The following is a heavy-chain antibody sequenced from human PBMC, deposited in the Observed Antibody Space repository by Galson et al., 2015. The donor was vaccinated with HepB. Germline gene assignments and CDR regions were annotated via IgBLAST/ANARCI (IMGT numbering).Heavy chain of an antibody. CDR1: GYTLTELS. Sequence: SVKVSCKVSGYTLTELSMHWVRQAPGKGLEWMGGFDPEDGETIYAQKFQGRVTMTEDTSTDTAYMELSSLRSEDTAVYYCATELPNSSTWFMGRDYDYYGMDVWGQGTTVTVSS. J-gene: IGHJ6*02. CDR3: ATELPNSSTWFMGRDYDYYGMDV. V-gene: IGHV1-24*01. CDR2: FDPEDGET. D-gene: IGHD6-13*01.